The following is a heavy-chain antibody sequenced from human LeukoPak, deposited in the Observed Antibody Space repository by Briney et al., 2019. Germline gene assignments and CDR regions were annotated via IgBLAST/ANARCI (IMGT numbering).Heavy chain of an antibody. J-gene: IGHJ5*02. D-gene: IGHD3-3*01. V-gene: IGHV1-8*03. CDR2: MNPNSGNT. Sequence: ASVKVSCKASGYTFTSYDINWVRQATGQGLEWMGWMNPNSGNTGYAQKFQGRVTITRNTSISTAYMELSSLRSEDTAVYYCAISRYDFWSGYIAGWFDPWGQGTLVTVSP. CDR1: GYTFTSYD. CDR3: AISRYDFWSGYIAGWFDP.